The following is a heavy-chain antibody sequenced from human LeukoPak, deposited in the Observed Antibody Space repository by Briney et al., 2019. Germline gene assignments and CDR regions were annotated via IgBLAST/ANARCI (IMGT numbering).Heavy chain of an antibody. Sequence: GGSLRLSCAASGFTFSSYAMSWVRQAPGKGLEWVSAISGSGSSTYYADSVKGRFTISRDNSKNTVYLQMNSLRAEDTAVYYCAKDRVGATTYPGLFSYFDYWGQGTLVTVSS. CDR3: AKDRVGATTYPGLFSYFDY. V-gene: IGHV3-23*01. CDR1: GFTFSSYA. D-gene: IGHD1-26*01. J-gene: IGHJ4*02. CDR2: ISGSGSST.